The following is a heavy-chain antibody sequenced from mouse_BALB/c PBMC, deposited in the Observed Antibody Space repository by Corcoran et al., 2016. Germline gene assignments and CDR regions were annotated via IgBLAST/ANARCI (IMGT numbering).Heavy chain of an antibody. CDR2: ISYDGSN. Sequence: DVQLQESGPGLVKPSQSLSLSCSVTGYSITSGYYWNWIRQFPGNKLEWMGYISYDGSNNYNPSLKNRISITRDTSKNQFFLKLNSVTTEDTATYYCARKESPPYIDVWGAGTTVTVSS. V-gene: IGHV3-6*02. CDR1: GYSITSGYY. J-gene: IGHJ1*01. CDR3: ARKESPPYIDV.